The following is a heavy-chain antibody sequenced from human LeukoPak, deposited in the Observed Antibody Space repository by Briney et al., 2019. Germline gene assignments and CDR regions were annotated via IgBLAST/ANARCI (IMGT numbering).Heavy chain of an antibody. CDR2: IIPIFGTA. V-gene: IGHV1-69*13. Sequence: SVKVSCKASGYTFTNYYIHWVRQAPGQGLEWMGGIIPIFGTANYAQKFQGRVTITADESTSTAYMELSSLRSEDTAVYYCARDEGSGRPYWGQGTMVTVSS. CDR3: ARDEGSGRPY. J-gene: IGHJ3*01. CDR1: GYTFTNYY. D-gene: IGHD6-19*01.